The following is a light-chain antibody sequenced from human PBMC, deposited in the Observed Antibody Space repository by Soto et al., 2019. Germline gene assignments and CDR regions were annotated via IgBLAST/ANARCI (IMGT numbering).Light chain of an antibody. J-gene: IGKJ5*01. V-gene: IGKV3-20*01. CDR3: QQYGASPPIT. CDR2: GAS. Sequence: EIVLTQSPATLSLSPGERATLSCRASQSVRSSQLAWYQQRPGQAPRLLIYGASSRATGVPDRFSGSGSGTDFILTISRLEPEDFAVYYCQQYGASPPITFGQGTRLEIK. CDR1: QSVRSSQ.